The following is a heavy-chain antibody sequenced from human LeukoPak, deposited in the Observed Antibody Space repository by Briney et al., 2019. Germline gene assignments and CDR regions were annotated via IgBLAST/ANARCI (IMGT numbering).Heavy chain of an antibody. CDR3: ISVGGIAVAGTFSTSFDY. Sequence: GGSLRLSCAASGFTFSGSATQWVRQASGKGLEWVGRIRSKANSYATAYAASVKGRFTISRDDSKNTAYLQMNSLKTEDTAVYYCISVGGIAVAGTFSTSFDYWGQGTLVTVSS. CDR2: IRSKANSYAT. J-gene: IGHJ4*02. CDR1: GFTFSGSA. D-gene: IGHD6-19*01. V-gene: IGHV3-73*01.